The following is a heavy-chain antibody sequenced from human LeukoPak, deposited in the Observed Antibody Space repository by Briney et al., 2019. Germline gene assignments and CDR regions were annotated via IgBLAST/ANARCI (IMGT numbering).Heavy chain of an antibody. V-gene: IGHV1-46*01. D-gene: IGHD4-11*01. CDR3: ARALPTTVTNPFFDY. CDR1: GYTFTSYH. Sequence: ASVKVSCKASGYTFTSYHMHWVRQAPGQGLEWMGIINPDSGSTSYAQKFQGRVTMTRDTSTSTVYMELSRLRSEDTAVCYCARALPTTVTNPFFDYWGQGTLVTVSS. J-gene: IGHJ4*02. CDR2: INPDSGST.